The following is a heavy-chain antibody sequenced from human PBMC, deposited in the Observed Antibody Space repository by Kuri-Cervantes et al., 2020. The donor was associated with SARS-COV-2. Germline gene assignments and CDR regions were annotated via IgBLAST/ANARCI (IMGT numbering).Heavy chain of an antibody. CDR1: GYTFTSYA. J-gene: IGHJ4*02. D-gene: IGHD1-26*01. Sequence: ASVKVSCKASGYTFTSYAMHWVRQAPGQRLEWMGWINAGNGNTKYSQKFQGRVTITRDTSASAAYMELSSLRSEDTAVYYCARDGGLVGATISDYWGQGTLVTVSS. CDR2: INAGNGNT. V-gene: IGHV1-3*01. CDR3: ARDGGLVGATISDY.